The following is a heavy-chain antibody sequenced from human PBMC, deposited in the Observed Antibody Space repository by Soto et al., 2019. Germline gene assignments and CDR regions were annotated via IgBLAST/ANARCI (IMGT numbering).Heavy chain of an antibody. CDR3: ALTRVRYTQSYFDY. CDR1: GFSLSTSGMC. V-gene: IGHV2-70*11. D-gene: IGHD3-10*01. Sequence: SGPTLVNPTQTLTLTCTFSGFSLSTSGMCVSWIRQPPGKALEWLARIDWDDDKYYSTSLKTRLTISKDTSKNQVVLTMTNMDPVDTATYYCALTRVRYTQSYFDYWGQGTLVTVSS. CDR2: IDWDDDK. J-gene: IGHJ4*02.